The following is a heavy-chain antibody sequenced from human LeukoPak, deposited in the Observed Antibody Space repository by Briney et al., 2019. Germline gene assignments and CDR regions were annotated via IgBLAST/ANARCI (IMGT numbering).Heavy chain of an antibody. V-gene: IGHV3-23*01. D-gene: IGHD1-14*01. CDR3: TILMYREIRTVDY. CDR1: GFTFSNSG. J-gene: IGHJ4*02. CDR2: ISNTGEKT. Sequence: GGSLRLSCAASGFTFSNSGMSWVRQAPGKGLEWVSVISNTGEKTASADSVRGRFTISRDNSMNTLYLQMNSLRAEDTAVYYCTILMYREIRTVDYWGQGTLVTVSS.